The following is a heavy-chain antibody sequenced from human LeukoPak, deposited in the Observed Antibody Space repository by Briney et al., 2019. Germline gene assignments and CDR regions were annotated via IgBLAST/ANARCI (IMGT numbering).Heavy chain of an antibody. J-gene: IGHJ4*02. CDR2: IYYSGNT. CDR3: AAGIEVAGAPFDY. Sequence: SETLSLTCAVSGGSISSSNWWNWVRQPPGKGLEWIANIYYSGNTFYNPSLKSRVTISLDRSKHQFSLELRSVTAADMAVYYCAAGIEVAGAPFDYWGQGTLVTVSS. CDR1: GGSISSSNW. V-gene: IGHV4-4*02. D-gene: IGHD6-19*01.